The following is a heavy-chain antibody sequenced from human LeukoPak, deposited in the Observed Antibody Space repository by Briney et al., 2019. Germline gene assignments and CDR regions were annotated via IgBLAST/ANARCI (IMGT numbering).Heavy chain of an antibody. J-gene: IGHJ5*02. CDR3: AREQIVLRYFDWLPGWFDP. Sequence: SETLSLTCAVYGGSFSGYYWSWIRQPPGKGLEWIGEINHSGSTNYNPSLKSRVTISVDTSKDQFSLKLSSVTAADTAVYYCAREQIVLRYFDWLPGWFDPWGQGTLVTVSS. CDR2: INHSGST. CDR1: GGSFSGYY. D-gene: IGHD3-9*01. V-gene: IGHV4-34*01.